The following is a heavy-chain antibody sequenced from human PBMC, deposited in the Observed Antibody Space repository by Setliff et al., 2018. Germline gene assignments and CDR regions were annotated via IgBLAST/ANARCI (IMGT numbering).Heavy chain of an antibody. D-gene: IGHD3-22*01. CDR3: VREGVDSRSSTDYRYYMDV. Sequence: ASVKVSCKASGYTFTAYYIHWVRQAPGQGLEWMGWINPNAGNSGVTKYAQKFQGRVTMTRDTSISTAFMQLSSLRSEDTAVYYCVREGVDSRSSTDYRYYMDVWGKGTTVTVSS. CDR1: GYTFTAYY. CDR2: INPNAGNSGVT. V-gene: IGHV1-2*02. J-gene: IGHJ6*03.